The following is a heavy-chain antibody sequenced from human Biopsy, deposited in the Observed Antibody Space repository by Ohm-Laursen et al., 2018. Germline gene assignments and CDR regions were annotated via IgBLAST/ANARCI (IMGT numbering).Heavy chain of an antibody. V-gene: IGHV4-59*01. CDR1: GGSIKSYY. CDR3: ARLTGDPSY. J-gene: IGHJ4*02. D-gene: IGHD7-27*01. CDR2: IYYTGHT. Sequence: TLSLTCTVSGGSIKSYYWNRIRQSPGKGLEWIGFIYYTGHTNYNPSLKSRATISVDTSKNQFSLKVISVTAADTAVYYCARLTGDPSYWGGGILVTVSS.